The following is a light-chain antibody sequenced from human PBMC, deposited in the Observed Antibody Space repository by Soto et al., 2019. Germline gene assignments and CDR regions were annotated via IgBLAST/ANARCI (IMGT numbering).Light chain of an antibody. CDR2: DVS. Sequence: QSALTQPASVSGSPGQSITISCTGTSSDVGGYNFVSWYQHHPGKAPKLIIYDVSNRPSGVSNRFSGSKSGNTASLTISGLQAEDEADYYCSSYRSSSTPYVFGTGTKLTVL. CDR1: SSDVGGYNF. J-gene: IGLJ1*01. V-gene: IGLV2-14*03. CDR3: SSYRSSSTPYV.